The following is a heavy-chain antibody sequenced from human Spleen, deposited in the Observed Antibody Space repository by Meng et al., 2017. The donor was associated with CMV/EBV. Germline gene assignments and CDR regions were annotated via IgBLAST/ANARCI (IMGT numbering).Heavy chain of an antibody. J-gene: IGHJ6*02. CDR1: GFIFSNYG. CDR3: AKDKANYYYYYGMDV. V-gene: IGHV3-30*02. Sequence: GESLKISCAASGFIFSNYGMHWVRQAPGKGLEWVAFIRYDGDSVKGRFTISRDNSKNTLYLQMNSLRAEDTAVYYCAKDKANYYYYYGMDVWGQGTTVTVSS. CDR2: IRYDG.